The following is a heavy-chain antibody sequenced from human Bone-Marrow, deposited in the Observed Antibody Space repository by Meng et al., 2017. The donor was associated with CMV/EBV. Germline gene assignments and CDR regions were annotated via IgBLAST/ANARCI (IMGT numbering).Heavy chain of an antibody. V-gene: IGHV1-18*01. D-gene: IGHD4-17*01. CDR1: GNIFTKNG. CDR3: ARGGDYGDFHDPFDY. CDR2: ISADNDNT. Sequence: ASVKVSCKAPGNIFTKNGISWVRQAPGQGLEWMGWISADNDNTNLIQKFQGRVTMTTDTSTSTVYMEWRSLRSDDTGTYYCARGGDYGDFHDPFDYWGQGTLVTFSS. J-gene: IGHJ4*02.